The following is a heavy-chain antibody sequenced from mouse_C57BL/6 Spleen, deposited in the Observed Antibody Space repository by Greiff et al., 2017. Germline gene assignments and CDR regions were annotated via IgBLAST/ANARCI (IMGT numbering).Heavy chain of an antibody. CDR2: IYPGDGDT. CDR1: GYAFSSSW. V-gene: IGHV1-82*01. J-gene: IGHJ2*01. CDR3: ARDYDYAY. D-gene: IGHD2-4*01. Sequence: QVQLQQSGPELVKPGASVKISCKASGYAFSSSWMNWVKQRPGRGLEWIGRIYPGDGDTNYNGKFKGKATLTADKSSSTAYMQLSSLTSEDSAVYFCARDYDYAYWGQGTTLTVSS.